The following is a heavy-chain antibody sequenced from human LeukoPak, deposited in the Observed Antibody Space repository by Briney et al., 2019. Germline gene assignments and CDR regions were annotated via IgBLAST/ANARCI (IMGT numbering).Heavy chain of an antibody. Sequence: PSETLSLTCTVSGGPISSSSYYWGWIRQPPGKGLEWIGSIYYSGSTYYNPSLKSRVTISVDTSKNQFSLKLSSVTAADTAVYYCASPAGGDYVFDYWGQGNLVTVSS. J-gene: IGHJ4*02. D-gene: IGHD4-17*01. V-gene: IGHV4-39*01. CDR1: GGPISSSSYY. CDR2: IYYSGST. CDR3: ASPAGGDYVFDY.